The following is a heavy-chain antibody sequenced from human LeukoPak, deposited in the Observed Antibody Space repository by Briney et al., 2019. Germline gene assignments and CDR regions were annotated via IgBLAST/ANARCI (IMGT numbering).Heavy chain of an antibody. V-gene: IGHV4-31*03. J-gene: IGHJ6*02. CDR1: GGSISSGGYY. D-gene: IGHD2-8*01. CDR3: ARARAVLMVYAIRYYYYGMDV. CDR2: IYYSGST. Sequence: SETLSLTCTVSGGSISSGGYYWSWIRQHPGKGLEWIGYIYYSGSTYYNPSLKSRVTISVDTSKNQFSLKLSSVTAADTAVYYCARARAVLMVYAIRYYYYGMDVWGQGTTVTVSS.